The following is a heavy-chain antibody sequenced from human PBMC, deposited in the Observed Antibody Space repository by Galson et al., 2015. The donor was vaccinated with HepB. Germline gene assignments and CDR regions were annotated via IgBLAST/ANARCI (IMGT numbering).Heavy chain of an antibody. CDR3: ARGPPRLRFFLGWSYYFDY. CDR1: GGSISSYY. CDR2: SYYSGST. V-gene: IGHV4-59*12. D-gene: IGHD3-3*01. J-gene: IGHJ4*02. Sequence: SETLSLTCTVSGGSISSYYWSWIRQPPGKGLEWIGYSYYSGSTNYNPSLKSRVSISVDTSKNQFSLKLSSVTAADTAVYYCARGPPRLRFFLGWSYYFDYWGQGTLVTVSS.